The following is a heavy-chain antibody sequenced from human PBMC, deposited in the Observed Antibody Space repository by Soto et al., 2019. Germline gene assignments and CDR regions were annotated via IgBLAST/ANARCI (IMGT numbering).Heavy chain of an antibody. CDR3: ARGGVKVVATSAFDY. Sequence: QVQLVQSGAEVKKPGSSVKVSCKASGGTFNNYAISWVRQAPGQGLEWMGGIIPIIGTADYAHKFQGRLAIIADESTGTTFMELNSMSSEDTALYYCARGGVKVVATSAFDYWGQGTLVTVSS. CDR2: IIPIIGTA. J-gene: IGHJ4*02. V-gene: IGHV1-69*01. CDR1: GGTFNNYA. D-gene: IGHD5-12*01.